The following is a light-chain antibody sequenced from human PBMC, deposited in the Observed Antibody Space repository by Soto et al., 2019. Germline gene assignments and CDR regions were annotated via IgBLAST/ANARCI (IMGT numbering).Light chain of an antibody. CDR1: QRVSSY. Sequence: EIVLTQSPATLSLSPGERATLSCRASQRVSSYLAWYQQKPGQAPRLLIYDASNRATGIPARFSGSGSGTDFTLTISSLEPEDFAVYYGQQRRLTFGGGTKVEIK. CDR2: DAS. J-gene: IGKJ4*01. CDR3: QQRRLT. V-gene: IGKV3-11*01.